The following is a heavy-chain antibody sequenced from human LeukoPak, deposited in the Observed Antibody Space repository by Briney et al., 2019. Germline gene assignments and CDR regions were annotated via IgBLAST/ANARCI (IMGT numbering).Heavy chain of an antibody. V-gene: IGHV3-66*01. CDR3: AGLWGYSGYDTPITGTTPNYFDY. J-gene: IGHJ4*02. Sequence: PGGSLRLSCAASEFSVGSNYMTWVRQAPGKGLEWVSLIYSGGSTYYADSVKGRFTISRDDSKNTLYLQMNSLRAEDTAVYYCAGLWGYSGYDTPITGTTPNYFDYWGQGTLVTVSS. D-gene: IGHD5-12*01. CDR1: EFSVGSNY. CDR2: IYSGGST.